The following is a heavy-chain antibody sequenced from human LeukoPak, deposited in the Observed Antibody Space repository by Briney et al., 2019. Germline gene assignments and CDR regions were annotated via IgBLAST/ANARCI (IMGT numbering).Heavy chain of an antibody. D-gene: IGHD5-12*01. CDR2: IIHTGST. V-gene: IGHV4-34*12. Sequence: SETLSLTCAVYGGSFSGHFWSWIRQSPGKGLEWIGEIIHTGSTNYNASFKSRFTISVDTSKNQFSLRLRSVTAADTAVYYCARVGGSGYHFDSWGQGTLVTVSS. CDR3: ARVGGSGYHFDS. J-gene: IGHJ4*02. CDR1: GGSFSGHF.